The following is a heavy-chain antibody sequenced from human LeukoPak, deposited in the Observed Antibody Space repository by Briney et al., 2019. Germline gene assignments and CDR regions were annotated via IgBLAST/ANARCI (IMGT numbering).Heavy chain of an antibody. CDR1: GFPFSTND. CDR2: ISGSGGST. CDR3: AKNDSSGYYLN. D-gene: IGHD3-22*01. Sequence: PGGSLRLSCAASGFPFSTNDMTWVRQAPGKGLEWVSAISGSGGSTYYADSVKGRFTISRDNSKNTLYLQMNSLRAEDTAVYYCAKNDSSGYYLNRGQGTLVTVSS. J-gene: IGHJ4*02. V-gene: IGHV3-23*01.